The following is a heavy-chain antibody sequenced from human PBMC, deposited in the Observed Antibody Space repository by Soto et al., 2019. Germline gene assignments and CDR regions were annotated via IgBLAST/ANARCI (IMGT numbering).Heavy chain of an antibody. D-gene: IGHD6-13*01. CDR1: GFTFGSYA. J-gene: IGHJ4*02. CDR3: ARWNWQQLAFDY. CDR2: IGSAGDP. V-gene: IGHV3-13*05. Sequence: GGSLRLACAAYGFTFGSYAMHWVRQAPGKGLEWVAGIGSAGDPYYAGSVKGRFTISRENAKNSLYLQMNSLRAGDTAVYYCARWNWQQLAFDYWGQGTLVTVSS.